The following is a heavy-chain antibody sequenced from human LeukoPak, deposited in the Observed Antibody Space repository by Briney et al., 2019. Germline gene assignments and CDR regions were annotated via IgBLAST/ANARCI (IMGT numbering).Heavy chain of an antibody. CDR3: AKEAFLDGYNYFGY. J-gene: IGHJ4*02. Sequence: PGGSLRLSCAASGFTFSNYAMSWVRQAPGRGLEWVSAIGAGGNNMYYADSVKGRLTVPRDNSKNTLYLQMNSLRAEDTAVYYCAKEAFLDGYNYFGYWGQGTLVTVSS. D-gene: IGHD5-24*01. V-gene: IGHV3-23*01. CDR1: GFTFSNYA. CDR2: IGAGGNNM.